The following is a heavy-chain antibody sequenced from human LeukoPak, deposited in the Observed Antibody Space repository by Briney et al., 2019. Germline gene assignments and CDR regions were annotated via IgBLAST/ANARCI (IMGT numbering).Heavy chain of an antibody. V-gene: IGHV4-59*08. D-gene: IGHD3-22*01. CDR1: GGSISVYY. J-gene: IGHJ1*01. CDR2: IYYSGST. Sequence: SETLCLTCTVSGGSISVYYWSWIRQPPGKGLEWIGYIYYSGSTNYNPSLKGRVTISVDTSKNQFSLKLSSVTAADTAVYYCARHSKYYYDSSGSYVGYFQHWGQGTLVTVSS. CDR3: ARHSKYYYDSSGSYVGYFQH.